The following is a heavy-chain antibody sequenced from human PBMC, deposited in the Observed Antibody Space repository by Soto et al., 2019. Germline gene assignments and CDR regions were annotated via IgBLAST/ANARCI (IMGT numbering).Heavy chain of an antibody. V-gene: IGHV1-18*01. CDR2: ISAYNGNT. CDR1: GYPLTSYG. CDR3: ASSTWIRLYGMDV. Sequence: GASVKVSCKASGYPLTSYGISWVRQAPGQGLEWMGWISAYNGNTNYAQKLQGRVTMTTDTSTSTAYMDLRSLRSDDTAVYYCASSTWIRLYGMDVWGQGTTVTVSS. D-gene: IGHD5-12*01. J-gene: IGHJ6*02.